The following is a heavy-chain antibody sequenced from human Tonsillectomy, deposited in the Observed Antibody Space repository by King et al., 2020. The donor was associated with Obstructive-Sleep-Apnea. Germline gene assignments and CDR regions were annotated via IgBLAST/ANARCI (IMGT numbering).Heavy chain of an antibody. CDR2: IDWDDDR. CDR3: ARIGSYYYDRSFDY. CDR1: GFSLSTRGMC. D-gene: IGHD3-22*01. V-gene: IGHV2-70*11. J-gene: IGHJ4*02. Sequence: VTLKESGPALVKPTQTLTLTCTFSGFSLSTRGMCVSWIRQPPGKALEWLARIDWDDDRYYSTSLKTRLTISKDTSKNQVVLIMTNMDPVDTATYYCARIGSYYYDRSFDYWGQGTLVTVSS.